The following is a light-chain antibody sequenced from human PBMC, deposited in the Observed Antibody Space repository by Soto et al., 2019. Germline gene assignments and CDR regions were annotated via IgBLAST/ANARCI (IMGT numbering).Light chain of an antibody. J-gene: IGLJ1*01. V-gene: IGLV2-14*01. Sequence: QSDLTQPASVSGSPAQSITISCTGTSSDVGGYNYVSWYQQHPGKAPKLMIYDVSNRPSGVSNRSSGSKSGNTASLTISGLQAEDEAGYYCSSYTSSSTLYVFGTGTKVTVL. CDR2: DVS. CDR1: SSDVGGYNY. CDR3: SSYTSSSTLYV.